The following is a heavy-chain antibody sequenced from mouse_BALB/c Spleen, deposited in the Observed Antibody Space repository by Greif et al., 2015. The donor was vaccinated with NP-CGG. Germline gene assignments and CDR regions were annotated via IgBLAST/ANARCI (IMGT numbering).Heavy chain of an antibody. CDR2: IDPANGNT. CDR1: GFNIKDTY. D-gene: IGHD1-2*01. CDR3: ASGLLRLRDAY. V-gene: IGHV14-3*02. Sequence: EVQLQESGAELVKPGASVKLSCTASGFNIKDTYMHWVKQRPEQGLEWIGRIDPANGNTKYDPKFQGKATITADTSSNTAYLQLSSLTSEDTAVYYCASGLLRLRDAYWGQGTLVTVSA. J-gene: IGHJ3*01.